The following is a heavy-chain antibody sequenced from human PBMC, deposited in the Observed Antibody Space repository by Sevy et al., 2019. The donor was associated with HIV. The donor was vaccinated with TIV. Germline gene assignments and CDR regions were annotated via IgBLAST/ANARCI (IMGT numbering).Heavy chain of an antibody. D-gene: IGHD2-2*01. Sequence: GGSLRLSCAASGFTFSSYAMHWVRQAPGKGLEWVAVISYDGSNKYYADSVKGRFTISRDNSKNTLYLQMNSLRAEDTAVYYCAREASNCSSTSCYEGGFDYWGQGTLVTVSS. CDR1: GFTFSSYA. CDR3: AREASNCSSTSCYEGGFDY. CDR2: ISYDGSNK. J-gene: IGHJ4*02. V-gene: IGHV3-30*04.